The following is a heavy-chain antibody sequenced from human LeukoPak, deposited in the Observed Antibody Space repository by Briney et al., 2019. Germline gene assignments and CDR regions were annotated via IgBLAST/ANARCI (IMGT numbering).Heavy chain of an antibody. CDR3: ARVGAEYSSSSGAFDI. V-gene: IGHV3-7*01. CDR2: IKQGGSEK. CDR1: GFTFSSYW. D-gene: IGHD6-6*01. Sequence: GGSLRLSCAASGFTFSSYWMSWVRQAPGKGLEWVANIKQGGSEKYYVDSVKGRFTISRDNAKNSLYLQMNSLRAEDTAVYYCARVGAEYSSSSGAFDIWGQGTMVTVSS. J-gene: IGHJ3*02.